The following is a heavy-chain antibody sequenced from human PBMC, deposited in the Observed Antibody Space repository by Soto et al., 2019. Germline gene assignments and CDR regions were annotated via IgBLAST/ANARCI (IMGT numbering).Heavy chain of an antibody. CDR1: GGSISSRSYY. CDR3: ARQDHYDRSGYDAFDI. D-gene: IGHD3-22*01. Sequence: SETLSLTCTVSGGSISSRSYYWGWIRQPPGKGLEWIGSIYYSGSTYYNPSLKSRVTISVDTSKNQFSLKLSSVTAADTAVYYCARQDHYDRSGYDAFDIWGQGTMVT. V-gene: IGHV4-39*01. CDR2: IYYSGST. J-gene: IGHJ3*02.